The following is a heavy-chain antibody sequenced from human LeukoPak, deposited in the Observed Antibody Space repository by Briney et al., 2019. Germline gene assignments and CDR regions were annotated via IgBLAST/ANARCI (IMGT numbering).Heavy chain of an antibody. CDR3: ARSGTSRGNFDY. CDR2: ISYSGST. J-gene: IGHJ4*02. CDR1: GGSISSYY. D-gene: IGHD3-16*01. V-gene: IGHV4-59*01. Sequence: PSETLSRTCTVSGGSISSYYCTWIRQPPGKGLEWIGYISYSGSTNYNPSLKSRVTISVDTSKNQFSLKLSSVTAADTAVYYCARSGTSRGNFDYWGQGTLVTVSS.